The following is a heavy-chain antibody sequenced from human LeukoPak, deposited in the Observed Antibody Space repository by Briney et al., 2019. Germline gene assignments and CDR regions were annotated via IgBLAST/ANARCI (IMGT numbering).Heavy chain of an antibody. CDR3: AILRLTSYYGSGSQAIDY. CDR1: GFTFSSYS. V-gene: IGHV3-21*01. D-gene: IGHD3-10*01. CDR2: ISSSSSYI. J-gene: IGHJ4*02. Sequence: GGSLRLSCAASGFTFSSYSMNWIRQAPGKGLEWVSSISSSSSYIYYADSVKGRFTIPRDNAKNSLYLQMNSLRAEDTAVYYCAILRLTSYYGSGSQAIDYWGQGTLVTVSS.